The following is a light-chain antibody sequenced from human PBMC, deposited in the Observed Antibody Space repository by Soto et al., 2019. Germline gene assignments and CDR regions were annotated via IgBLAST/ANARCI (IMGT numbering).Light chain of an antibody. CDR3: QQYNSYPT. CDR1: QSISSW. Sequence: DIQMPQSPSTRYASLGDRGTITFRASQSISSWLAWYQQKPGKAPKLLIYDASSLESGVPSRFSGSGSGTEFTLTISSLQSDDFPTYYCQQYNSYPTFGEGTKVDIK. CDR2: DAS. J-gene: IGKJ1*01. V-gene: IGKV1-5*01.